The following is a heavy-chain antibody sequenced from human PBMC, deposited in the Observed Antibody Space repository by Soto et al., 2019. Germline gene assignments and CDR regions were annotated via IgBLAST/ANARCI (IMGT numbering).Heavy chain of an antibody. J-gene: IGHJ4*02. V-gene: IGHV3-33*01. CDR1: GFMFSNHG. CDR2: IWSDGNNR. Sequence: QVQLVESGGGVVQXGRSLRLSCAASGFMFSNHGMHWVRQAPGKGLEWVAVIWSDGNNRYYADSVKGRFTISRDNSKNTLYLQMNSLRAEDTAVYYCVRGDNWNDEASDYWGQGTLVTVSS. D-gene: IGHD1-1*01. CDR3: VRGDNWNDEASDY.